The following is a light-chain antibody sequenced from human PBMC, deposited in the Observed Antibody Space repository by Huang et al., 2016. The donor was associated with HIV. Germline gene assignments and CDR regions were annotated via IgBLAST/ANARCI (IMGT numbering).Light chain of an antibody. J-gene: IGKJ1*01. V-gene: IGKV3-20*01. CDR1: QSVSSYY. CDR3: QQYGSSPWT. Sequence: EIVLTQSPGTLSLSPGERATLSCRASQSVSSYYLAWYHQKPGQAPRHLIYCASSRATGIPDRFSGSGSGTDFTLTISRLEPEDFVVYYCQQYGSSPWTFGQGTKVEIK. CDR2: CAS.